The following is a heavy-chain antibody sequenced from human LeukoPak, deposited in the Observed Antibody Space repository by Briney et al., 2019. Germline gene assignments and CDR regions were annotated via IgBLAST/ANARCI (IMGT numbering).Heavy chain of an antibody. V-gene: IGHV4-34*01. D-gene: IGHD2-2*01. CDR1: GGSFSGYY. J-gene: IGHJ3*02. CDR3: ARGAVVVGAFDI. CDR2: INHSEST. Sequence: PSETLSLTCAVYGGSFSGYYWSWIRQPPGKGLDGIGEINHSESTNYIPSLKSRVTISVDTSKNQFSLKLSSVTAADTAVYYCARGAVVVGAFDIWGQGTMVTVSS.